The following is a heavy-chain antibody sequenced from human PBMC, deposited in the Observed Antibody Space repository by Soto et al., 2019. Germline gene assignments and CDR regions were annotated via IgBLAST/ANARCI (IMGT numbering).Heavy chain of an antibody. D-gene: IGHD6-19*01. CDR2: IYFDGSNK. Sequence: QVQLVESGGGVVQPGRSLRLSCAASGFPFSPYGMHWVRQAPGKGLEWVALIYFDGSNKYYSDSVKGRFTISRDNSNNTLYLQMNSVRAEDTATYYCVRDIWDTSGWYFDYWGQGALVTVSS. CDR3: VRDIWDTSGWYFDY. CDR1: GFPFSPYG. V-gene: IGHV3-33*01. J-gene: IGHJ4*02.